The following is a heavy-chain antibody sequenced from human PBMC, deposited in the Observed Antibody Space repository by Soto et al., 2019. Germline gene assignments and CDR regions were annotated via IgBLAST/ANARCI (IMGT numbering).Heavy chain of an antibody. D-gene: IGHD3-3*01. CDR3: ARDKNDFWSGYSSRGMDV. Sequence: PSETLSLTCTVSGGSISSGGYYWSWIRQHPGKGLEWIGYIYYSGSTYYNPSLKSRVTISVDTSKNQFSLKLSSVTAADTAVYYCARDKNDFWSGYSSRGMDVWGQGTTVTVSS. J-gene: IGHJ6*02. CDR1: GGSISSGGYY. CDR2: IYYSGST. V-gene: IGHV4-31*03.